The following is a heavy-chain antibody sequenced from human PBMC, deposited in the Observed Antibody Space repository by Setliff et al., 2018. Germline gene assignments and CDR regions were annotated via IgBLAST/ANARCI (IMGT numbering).Heavy chain of an antibody. CDR1: GYNLDDFG. J-gene: IGHJ3*02. CDR3: ARVVAQTHFYDRSDYYFDGFDI. D-gene: IGHD3-22*01. Sequence: ASVKVSCKASGYNLDDFGINWLRQAPGQGLEWMGWIRPYIGHTIYAQKFQGRVTMTTDAPTSTAYMELTSLRHDDTAVYYCARVVAQTHFYDRSDYYFDGFDIWGQGAKVTVSS. V-gene: IGHV1-18*01. CDR2: IRPYIGHT.